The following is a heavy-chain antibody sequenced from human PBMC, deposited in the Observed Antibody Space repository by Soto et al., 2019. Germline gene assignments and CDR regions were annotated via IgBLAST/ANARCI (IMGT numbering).Heavy chain of an antibody. J-gene: IGHJ4*02. CDR3: AKRSSSSTFDH. CDR1: GFTFSRYA. Sequence: EVQLLESGGGLVQPGESLRLSCAASGFTFSRYAMSWVLQAPGKGLEWVSVISGSDDSTYYADSVKGRFTISRDNSKNTLYLQMNSLRAEDTAVYYCAKRSSSSTFDHWGQGTLVTVSS. V-gene: IGHV3-23*01. CDR2: ISGSDDST. D-gene: IGHD6-6*01.